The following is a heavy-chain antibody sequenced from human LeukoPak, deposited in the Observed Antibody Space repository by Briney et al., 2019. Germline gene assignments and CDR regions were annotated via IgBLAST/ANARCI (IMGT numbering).Heavy chain of an antibody. CDR1: GGSISSGSYY. CDR3: ARGDNDYGDYEYFQH. J-gene: IGHJ1*01. D-gene: IGHD4-17*01. CDR2: IYTSGST. Sequence: SETLSLTCTVSGGSISSGSYYCSWIRQPAGKGLEWIGRIYTSGSTNYNPSLKSRVTMSVDTSKNQFSLKLSSVTAADTAVYYCARGDNDYGDYEYFQHWGQGTLVTVSS. V-gene: IGHV4-61*02.